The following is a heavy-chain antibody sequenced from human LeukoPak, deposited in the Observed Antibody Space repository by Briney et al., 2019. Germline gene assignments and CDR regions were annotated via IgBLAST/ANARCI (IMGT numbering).Heavy chain of an antibody. CDR2: ISSSGTTI. J-gene: IGHJ4*02. Sequence: GGSLRLSCTASGFTFSDYFMTWIRQAPGKGLDWVSYISSSGTTIFYADSVKGRFTISRDNAKNSLYLQMNSLRVEDTAVYYCARDFWGDGNDYWGQGTLVTVSS. D-gene: IGHD3-16*01. CDR3: ARDFWGDGNDY. CDR1: GFTFSDYF. V-gene: IGHV3-11*04.